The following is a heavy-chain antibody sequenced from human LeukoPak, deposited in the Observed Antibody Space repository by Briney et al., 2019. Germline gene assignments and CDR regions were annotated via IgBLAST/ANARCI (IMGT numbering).Heavy chain of an antibody. D-gene: IGHD6-19*01. CDR2: IYHSGST. Sequence: SETLSLTCTVSGYSISSGYYWGWIRQPPGKGLEWIGSIYHSGSTYYNPSLKSRVTISVDTSKNQFSLKLSSVTAADTAVYYCARLSPSGWLTQYYYYYMDVWGKGTTVTISS. CDR1: GYSISSGYY. V-gene: IGHV4-38-2*02. CDR3: ARLSPSGWLTQYYYYYMDV. J-gene: IGHJ6*03.